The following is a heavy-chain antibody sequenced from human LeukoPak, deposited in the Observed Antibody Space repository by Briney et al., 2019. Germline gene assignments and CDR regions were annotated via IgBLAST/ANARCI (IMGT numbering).Heavy chain of an antibody. J-gene: IGHJ4*02. CDR3: AREIAVADYYFDY. CDR1: GFTFSSYG. Sequence: GGSLRLSCAASGFTFSSYGMTWVRQAPGKGLEWVSYISSSSSTIYYADSVKGRFTISRDNAKNSLYLQMNSLRAEDTAVYYCAREIAVADYYFDYWGQGTLVTVSS. CDR2: ISSSSSTI. D-gene: IGHD6-19*01. V-gene: IGHV3-48*04.